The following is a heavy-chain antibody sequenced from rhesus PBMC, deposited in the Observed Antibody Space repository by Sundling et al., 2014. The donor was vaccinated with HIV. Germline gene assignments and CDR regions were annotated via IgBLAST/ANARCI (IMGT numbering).Heavy chain of an antibody. Sequence: QVHLQESGPGLVKPSETLPLTCTVSGASISNNYWSWIRQAPGKGLEWIGRIYGTGGIIDYNPSLKSRVTLSIDTSRNQISLKVTSVTAADTAVYYCGRDDEDDDDYYPPPLESWGQGVLVTVSS. J-gene: IGHJ4*01. CDR3: GRDDEDDDDYYPPPLES. D-gene: IGHD3-9*01. CDR1: GASISNNY. V-gene: IGHV4S2*01. CDR2: IYGTGGII.